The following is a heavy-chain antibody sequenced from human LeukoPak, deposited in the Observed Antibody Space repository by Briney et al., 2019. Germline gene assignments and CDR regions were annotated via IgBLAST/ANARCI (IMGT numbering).Heavy chain of an antibody. CDR3: AIAFSSGYFNWFDP. CDR2: IIPIFGTA. V-gene: IGHV1-69*01. CDR1: GGTFSSYA. Sequence: GSSVKVSCKASGGTFSSYAISWVRQAPGQGRECMGGIIPIFGTANYAQKFQGRVTITADESTSTAYMELSSLRSEDTAVSYCAIAFSSGYFNWFDPWGQGTLVTVSS. J-gene: IGHJ5*02. D-gene: IGHD3-22*01.